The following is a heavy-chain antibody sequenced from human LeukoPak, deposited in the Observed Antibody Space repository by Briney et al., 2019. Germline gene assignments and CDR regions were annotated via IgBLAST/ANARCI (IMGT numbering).Heavy chain of an antibody. D-gene: IGHD5-18*01. J-gene: IGHJ6*02. CDR3: ATAHSGYSHGTYYYYGMDV. CDR2: IYSGGST. V-gene: IGHV3-66*02. CDR1: GFTVGSNY. Sequence: PGASLRLSCAASGFTVGSNYMSSVRQPPGKGLEWVTDIYSGGSTYYANSVRGRFTISTDNSENTLYLPMSSLSAEDTAVYYCATAHSGYSHGTYYYYGMDVWGRGTRVSVSS.